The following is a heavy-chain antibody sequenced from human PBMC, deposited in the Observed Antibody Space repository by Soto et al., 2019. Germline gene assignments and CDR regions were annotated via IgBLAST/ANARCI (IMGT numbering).Heavy chain of an antibody. D-gene: IGHD4-4*01. Sequence: GGSLRLSCAASGFTFSSYWMHWVRQAPGKGLVWVSRINSDGSSTSYADSVKGRFTISRDNSKNTLYLQMNSLRAEDTAVYYCARSSRYSNYYYYYGMDVWGQGTTVTVSS. CDR1: GFTFSSYW. J-gene: IGHJ6*02. V-gene: IGHV3-74*01. CDR2: INSDGSST. CDR3: ARSSRYSNYYYYYGMDV.